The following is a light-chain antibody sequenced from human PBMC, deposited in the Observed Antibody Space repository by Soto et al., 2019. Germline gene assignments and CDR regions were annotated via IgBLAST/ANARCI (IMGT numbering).Light chain of an antibody. CDR2: DII. Sequence: QSALTQPASVSGSPGQSITISCTGTSSDIGAFTSVSWYQQHPGKAPKLIIYDIIHRPSGVSDRFSGSKSVNTASLTVSGLHPEDEANYYYSSYSRTTTLVVFGGGTKLTVL. V-gene: IGLV2-14*03. J-gene: IGLJ2*01. CDR1: SSDIGAFTS. CDR3: SSYSRTTTLVV.